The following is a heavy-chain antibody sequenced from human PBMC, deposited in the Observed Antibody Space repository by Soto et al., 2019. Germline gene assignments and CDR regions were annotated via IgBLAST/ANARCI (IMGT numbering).Heavy chain of an antibody. D-gene: IGHD3-22*01. Sequence: QVQLVQSGGEVKKPGASVKVSCKASGYTFSSYGINWVRQAPGQGLEWLGWISPYDGNTKYAQILQGRVSMTTDTATKTAYREVRSLRSDDTAVYYCARGGYSDSSGSRNYHYYGMNVWGQGTTVTVSS. V-gene: IGHV1-18*01. CDR2: ISPYDGNT. CDR1: GYTFSSYG. CDR3: ARGGYSDSSGSRNYHYYGMNV. J-gene: IGHJ6*01.